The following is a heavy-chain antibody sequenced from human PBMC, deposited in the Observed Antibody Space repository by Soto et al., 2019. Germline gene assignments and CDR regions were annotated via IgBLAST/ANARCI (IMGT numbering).Heavy chain of an antibody. CDR3: ARGVYGSGSYYFDH. D-gene: IGHD3-10*01. J-gene: IGHJ4*02. Sequence: QVQLVQSGAEVKKSGSSVKVSCKAPGGTFSSYAISWVRQAPGQGLEWMGGIIPIFGTVRYAQKFQGRVTITADESTNTAYMELSSLRSEDTAVYYCARGVYGSGSYYFDHWGQGSLVTVSS. V-gene: IGHV1-69*12. CDR2: IIPIFGTV. CDR1: GGTFSSYA.